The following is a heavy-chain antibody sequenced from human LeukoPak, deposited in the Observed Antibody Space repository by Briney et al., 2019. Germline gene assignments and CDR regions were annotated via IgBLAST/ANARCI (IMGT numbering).Heavy chain of an antibody. CDR3: AKDGDRCSSTSCYATYYLDY. V-gene: IGHV3-23*01. D-gene: IGHD2-2*01. Sequence: GGSLRLSCAASGFTFSSYAMSWVRQAPGKGLEWVSAISGSGGSTYYADSVKGRFTISRDNSKNTLYLQMNSLRAEDTAVYYCAKDGDRCSSTSCYATYYLDYWGQGTLVTVSS. CDR2: ISGSGGST. CDR1: GFTFSSYA. J-gene: IGHJ4*02.